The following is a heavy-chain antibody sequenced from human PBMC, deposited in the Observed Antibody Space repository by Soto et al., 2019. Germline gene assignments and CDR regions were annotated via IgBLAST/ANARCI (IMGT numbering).Heavy chain of an antibody. Sequence: EVQLLESGGGLVQPGGSLRLSCAASGFTFSSYAMSWVRQAPGKGLEWVSAISGSGGSTYYADSLKGRFTISRDNSKNTLYLQMNSLRAEDTAVYYCVKNSPKRFGELNPQYLDYWGQGTLVTVSS. D-gene: IGHD3-10*01. CDR1: GFTFSSYA. CDR3: VKNSPKRFGELNPQYLDY. V-gene: IGHV3-23*01. CDR2: ISGSGGST. J-gene: IGHJ4*02.